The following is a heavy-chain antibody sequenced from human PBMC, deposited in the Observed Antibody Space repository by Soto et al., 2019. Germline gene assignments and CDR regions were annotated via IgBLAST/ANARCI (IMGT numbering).Heavy chain of an antibody. CDR1: GGTFSSYT. CDR3: ASSYSSSWYGDWFDP. CDR2: IIPILGIA. Sequence: QVQLVQSGAEVKKPGSSVKVSCKASGGTFSSYTISWVRQAPGQGLEWMGRIIPILGIANYAQKFQGRVTITADKSTITAYMELSSLRSEDTAVYYCASSYSSSWYGDWFDPWGQGTLVTVSS. J-gene: IGHJ5*02. V-gene: IGHV1-69*02. D-gene: IGHD6-13*01.